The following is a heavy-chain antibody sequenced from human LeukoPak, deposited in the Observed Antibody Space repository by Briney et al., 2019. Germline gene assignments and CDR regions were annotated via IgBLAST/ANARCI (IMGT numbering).Heavy chain of an antibody. V-gene: IGHV4-31*03. CDR2: IYYSGST. CDR3: ARDNGFRDWWYFDL. Sequence: TLSLTCTVSGGSISSGGYYWSWIRQHPGKGLEWIGYIYYSGSTYYNPSLKSRVTISVDTSKNQFSLKLSSVTAADTAVYYCARDNGFRDWWYFDLWGRGTLVTVSS. J-gene: IGHJ2*01. CDR1: GGSISSGGYY. D-gene: IGHD2-21*01.